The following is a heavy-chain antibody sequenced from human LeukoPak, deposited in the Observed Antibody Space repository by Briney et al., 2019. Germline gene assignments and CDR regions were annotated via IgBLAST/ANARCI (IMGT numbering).Heavy chain of an antibody. CDR1: GYTFTSYG. Sequence: ASVKVSCKASGYTFTSYGISWVRQAPGQGLEWMGWISAYNGNTNYAQKLQGRVTMTTDTSTSTAYMELRSLRSDDTAVYYCAREQHIVVVTAMEYWGQGTLVTVSS. J-gene: IGHJ4*02. D-gene: IGHD2-21*02. V-gene: IGHV1-18*01. CDR2: ISAYNGNT. CDR3: AREQHIVVVTAMEY.